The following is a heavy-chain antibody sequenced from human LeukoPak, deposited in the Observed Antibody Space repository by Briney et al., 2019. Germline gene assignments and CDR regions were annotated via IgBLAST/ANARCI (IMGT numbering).Heavy chain of an antibody. Sequence: ASVKVSCKASGYTFTSYDINWVRQATGQGLEWMGWMNPNSGNTGYAQKFQSRVTMTRNTSISTAYMELSRLRSEDTAVYYCARLAASWGLAYCGGDCYSGADYWGQGTLVTVSS. V-gene: IGHV1-8*01. D-gene: IGHD2-21*02. CDR3: ARLAASWGLAYCGGDCYSGADY. CDR2: MNPNSGNT. CDR1: GYTFTSYD. J-gene: IGHJ4*02.